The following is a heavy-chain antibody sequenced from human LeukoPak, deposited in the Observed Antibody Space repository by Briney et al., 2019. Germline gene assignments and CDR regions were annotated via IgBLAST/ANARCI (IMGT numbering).Heavy chain of an antibody. D-gene: IGHD2-8*01. CDR1: GFTFSSYG. CDR2: IRYDGSNK. J-gene: IGHJ4*02. CDR3: TTVMAARDY. V-gene: IGHV3-30*02. Sequence: GGSLRLSCAASGFTFSSYGMHWVRQAPGKGLEWVAFIRYDGSNKYYADSVKGRFTISRDNSKNTLYLQMNSLKTEDTAVYYCTTVMAARDYWGQGTLVTVSS.